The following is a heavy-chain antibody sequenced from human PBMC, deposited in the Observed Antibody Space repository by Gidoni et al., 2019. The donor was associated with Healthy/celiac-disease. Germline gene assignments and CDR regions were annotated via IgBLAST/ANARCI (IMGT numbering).Heavy chain of an antibody. CDR2: INPNSGGT. J-gene: IGHJ4*02. CDR1: GYTFTGYY. V-gene: IGHV1-2*02. D-gene: IGHD2-15*01. Sequence: QVQLVQSGAEVKKPGASVKVSCKASGYTFTGYYMHWVRQAPGQGLEWMGWINPNSGGTNYAQKIQGRVTMTRDTSISTAYMELSRLRSDDTAVYYCARGYCSGGSCLYYFDYWGQGTLVTVSS. CDR3: ARGYCSGGSCLYYFDY.